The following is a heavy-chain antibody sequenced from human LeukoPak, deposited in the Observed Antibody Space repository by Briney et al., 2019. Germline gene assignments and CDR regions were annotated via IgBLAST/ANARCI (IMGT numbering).Heavy chain of an antibody. Sequence: GGSLRLSCAASGFTVSRSYISWVRQAPGKGLEWVSVIYTSGNTYYADSVKGRFTISRDNSKNTLYLQMNSLRAEDTAVYYCARAPFYFDISNYPYSDYWGQGTLVTVSS. J-gene: IGHJ4*02. CDR2: IYTSGNT. CDR3: ARAPFYFDISNYPYSDY. CDR1: GFTVSRSY. D-gene: IGHD3-22*01. V-gene: IGHV3-53*01.